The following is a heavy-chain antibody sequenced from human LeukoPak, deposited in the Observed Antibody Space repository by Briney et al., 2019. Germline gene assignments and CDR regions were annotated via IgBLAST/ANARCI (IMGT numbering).Heavy chain of an antibody. CDR3: ASAYYDFWSIDY. CDR1: GFTFSDYY. V-gene: IGHV3-11*04. Sequence: GGSLRLSCAASGFTFSDYYMSWIRQAPGKGLEWVSYISSSGSTIYYADSVKGRFTISRDNAKNSLYLQMNSLRAEDTAVYYCASAYYDFWSIDYWGQGTLVTVSS. J-gene: IGHJ4*02. D-gene: IGHD3-3*01. CDR2: ISSSGSTI.